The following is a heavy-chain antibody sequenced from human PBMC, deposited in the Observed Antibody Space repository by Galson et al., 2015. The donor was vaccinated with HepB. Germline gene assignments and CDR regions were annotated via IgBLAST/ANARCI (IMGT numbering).Heavy chain of an antibody. V-gene: IGHV1-18*04. J-gene: IGHJ2*01. CDR3: ATVRHNWNWGYFGSL. D-gene: IGHD1-7*01. Sequence: SVKVSCKASGSTFTSYGISWVRQAPGQGLEWMGWISAYNGNTNYAQKLQGRVTMTTDTSTSTAYMELRSLRSDDTAVYYYATVRHNWNWGYFGSLWGRGTLVTVSS. CDR2: ISAYNGNT. CDR1: GSTFTSYG.